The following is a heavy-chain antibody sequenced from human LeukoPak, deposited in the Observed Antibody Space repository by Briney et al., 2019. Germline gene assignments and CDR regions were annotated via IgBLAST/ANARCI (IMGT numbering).Heavy chain of an antibody. CDR1: GFTFSSYG. CDR3: AKDEYYYDSSGYYSIFDY. CDR2: ISYDGSNK. V-gene: IGHV3-30*18. D-gene: IGHD3-22*01. J-gene: IGHJ4*02. Sequence: GRSLRLSCAASGFTFSSYGMHWVRQAPGEGLEWVAVISYDGSNKYYADSVKGRFTISRDNSKNTLYLQMNSLRAEDTAVYYCAKDEYYYDSSGYYSIFDYWGQGTLVTVSS.